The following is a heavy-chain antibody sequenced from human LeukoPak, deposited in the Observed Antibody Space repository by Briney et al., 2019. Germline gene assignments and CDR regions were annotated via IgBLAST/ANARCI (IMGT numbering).Heavy chain of an antibody. J-gene: IGHJ6*02. Sequence: ASVKVSCKVSGYTLTELSMHWVRQAPGKGLEWMGGFDPEDGETIYAQKFQGRVTMAEDTSTDTAYMELSSLRSEDTAVYYCATDHRPYYYYGMDVWGQGTTATVSS. CDR2: FDPEDGET. V-gene: IGHV1-24*01. CDR1: GYTLTELS. CDR3: ATDHRPYYYYGMDV.